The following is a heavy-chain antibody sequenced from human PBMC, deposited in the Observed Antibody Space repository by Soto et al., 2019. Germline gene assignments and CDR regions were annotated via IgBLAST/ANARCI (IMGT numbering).Heavy chain of an antibody. CDR1: GGSISSGGYY. Sequence: PSETLSLTCTVSGGSISSGGYYWIWIRQHTGKGLEWIGYIYYSGSTYYNPSLKSRVTISVDTSKNQFSLKLSSVTAADTAVYYCARSHYCSGGSCYFLGPYGMDVWGQGTTVTVSS. D-gene: IGHD2-15*01. CDR3: ARSHYCSGGSCYFLGPYGMDV. CDR2: IYYSGST. J-gene: IGHJ6*02. V-gene: IGHV4-31*03.